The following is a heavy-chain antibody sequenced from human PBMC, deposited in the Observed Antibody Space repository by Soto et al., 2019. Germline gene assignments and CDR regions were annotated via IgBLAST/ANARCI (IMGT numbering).Heavy chain of an antibody. Sequence: PSQTLSLTCAISGDSVSSNSAAWNWIRQSPSRGLEWLGRTYYRSKWYNDYAVSVKSRITINPDTSKNQFSLQLNSVTPEDTAVYYCARDSAIYSSSLKNYFDYWGQGTLVTVPS. V-gene: IGHV6-1*01. J-gene: IGHJ4*02. CDR1: GDSVSSNSAA. D-gene: IGHD6-13*01. CDR3: ARDSAIYSSSLKNYFDY. CDR2: TYYRSKWYN.